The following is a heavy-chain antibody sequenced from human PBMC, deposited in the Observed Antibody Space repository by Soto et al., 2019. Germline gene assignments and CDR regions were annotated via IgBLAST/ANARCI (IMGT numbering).Heavy chain of an antibody. D-gene: IGHD5-12*01. CDR3: AKAPYSGYEIDY. CDR1: GFTFSSYG. V-gene: IGHV3-30*18. Sequence: QVQLVESGGGVVQPGRSLRLSCAASGFTFSSYGMHWVRQAPGKGLEWVAVISYDGSNKYYADSVKGRFTISRDNSKNTLYLQMNSLRAEATAVYYCAKAPYSGYEIDYCGQRTLVTVSS. J-gene: IGHJ4*02. CDR2: ISYDGSNK.